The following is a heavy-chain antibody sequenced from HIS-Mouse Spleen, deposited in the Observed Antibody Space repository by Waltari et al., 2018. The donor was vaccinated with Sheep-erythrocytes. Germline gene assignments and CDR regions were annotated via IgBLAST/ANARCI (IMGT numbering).Heavy chain of an antibody. Sequence: QVTLKESGPVLVKPTETLTLTCTVYGFSLSNARMGVSWIRQPPGKALEWLAHIFSNDEKSYSTSLKSRLTISKDTSKSQVVLTMTNMDPVDTATYYCARITSYYDFWSTYNKDYFDYWGQGTLVTVSS. D-gene: IGHD3-3*01. CDR3: ARITSYYDFWSTYNKDYFDY. J-gene: IGHJ4*02. CDR1: GFSLSNARMG. CDR2: IFSNDEK. V-gene: IGHV2-26*01.